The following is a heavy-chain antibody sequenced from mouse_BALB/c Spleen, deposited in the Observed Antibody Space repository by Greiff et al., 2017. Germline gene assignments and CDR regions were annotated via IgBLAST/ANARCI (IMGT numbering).Heavy chain of an antibody. V-gene: IGHV1-80*01. Sequence: QVQLQQSGAELVRPGSSVKISCKASGYAFSSYWMNWVKQRPGQGLEWIGQIYPGDGDTNYNGKFKGKATLTADKSSSTAYMQLSSLTSEDSAVYFCARSFYGSFAYWGQGTLVTVSA. CDR3: ARSFYGSFAY. CDR2: IYPGDGDT. J-gene: IGHJ3*01. D-gene: IGHD1-2*01. CDR1: GYAFSSYW.